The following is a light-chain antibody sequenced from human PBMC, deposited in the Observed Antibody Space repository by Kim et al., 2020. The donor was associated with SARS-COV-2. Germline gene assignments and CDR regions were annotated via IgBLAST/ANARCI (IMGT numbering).Light chain of an antibody. Sequence: ASGGDRVTITCRSSQDISNYVAWYQQKPGKPPKLLIYAASTLQSGVPSRFSGSGSGTDFTLTISSLQPEDVATYYCQKYDGAPWTFGQGTKVEIK. V-gene: IGKV1-27*01. CDR2: AAS. J-gene: IGKJ1*01. CDR3: QKYDGAPWT. CDR1: QDISNY.